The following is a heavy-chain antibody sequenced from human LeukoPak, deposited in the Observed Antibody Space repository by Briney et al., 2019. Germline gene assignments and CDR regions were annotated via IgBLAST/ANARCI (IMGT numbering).Heavy chain of an antibody. CDR2: IYYSGST. Sequence: PSETLSLTCTVSGGSISSYYWSWIRQPPGKGLEWIGYIYYSGSTNYNPSLKSRVTISVDTSKNQFSLKLSSVTAADTAVYYCAGSDALAVAGFDNWGQGTLVTVSS. J-gene: IGHJ4*02. D-gene: IGHD6-19*01. V-gene: IGHV4-59*08. CDR3: AGSDALAVAGFDN. CDR1: GGSISSYY.